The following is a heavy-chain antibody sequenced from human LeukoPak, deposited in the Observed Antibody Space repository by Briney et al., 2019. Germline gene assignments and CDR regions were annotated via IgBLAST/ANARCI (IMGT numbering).Heavy chain of an antibody. CDR1: GFTFGDHA. V-gene: IGHV3-49*04. Sequence: GRSLRLSCTVSGFTFGDHAMSWVRQAPGKGLEWVGFIRSKTYGGTTEYAASVKGRFIISRDDSTSIAYLQMNSLKTEDTDVYYCTRGPIQLWLYHGMDVWGQGTTVTVSS. D-gene: IGHD5-18*01. CDR2: IRSKTYGGTT. J-gene: IGHJ6*02. CDR3: TRGPIQLWLYHGMDV.